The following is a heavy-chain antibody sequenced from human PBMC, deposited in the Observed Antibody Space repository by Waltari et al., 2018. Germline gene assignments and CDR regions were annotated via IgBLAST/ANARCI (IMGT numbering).Heavy chain of an antibody. Sequence: QVQLVQSGAEVKEPGASVKVSCKASGYPFPRHYIHWVRQAPGQGLEWMGRITPHTGGTYYSQKFQGRVTMTRDMSITTAYMEVSSLRSDDTAVYYCARDLVGSGWSIDYWGQGTLVTVSS. CDR2: ITPHTGGT. D-gene: IGHD6-19*01. CDR1: GYPFPRHY. V-gene: IGHV1-2*06. CDR3: ARDLVGSGWSIDY. J-gene: IGHJ4*02.